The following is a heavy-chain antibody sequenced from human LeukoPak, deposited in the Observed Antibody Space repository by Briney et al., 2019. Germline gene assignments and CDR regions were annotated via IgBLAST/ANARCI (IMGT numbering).Heavy chain of an antibody. J-gene: IGHJ4*02. V-gene: IGHV1-2*02. Sequence: ASVKVSCKASGYTFTSYGISWVRQAPGQGLEWMGWINPNSGGTNYAQKFQGRVTMTRDTSISTAYMELSRLRSDDTAVYYCARLRGGYCSSTSCYSDSWGQGTLVTVSS. D-gene: IGHD2-2*01. CDR1: GYTFTSYG. CDR2: INPNSGGT. CDR3: ARLRGGYCSSTSCYSDS.